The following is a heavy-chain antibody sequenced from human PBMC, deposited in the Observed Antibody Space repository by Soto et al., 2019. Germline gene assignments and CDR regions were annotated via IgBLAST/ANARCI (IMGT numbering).Heavy chain of an antibody. CDR1: GYTFTGYY. CDR2: INPNSGGT. V-gene: IGHV1-2*02. J-gene: IGHJ4*02. Sequence: QVQLVQSGAEVKKPGASVKVSCKASGYTFTGYYMHWVRQAPGQGLEWMGWINPNSGGTSYAQKFQGRVTMTRDTSTSTVYMELSSLRSEDTAVYYCARTDYSGYVNFDYWGQGTLVTVSS. D-gene: IGHD5-12*01. CDR3: ARTDYSGYVNFDY.